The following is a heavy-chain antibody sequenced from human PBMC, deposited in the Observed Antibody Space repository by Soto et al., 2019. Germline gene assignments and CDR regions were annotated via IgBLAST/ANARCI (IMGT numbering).Heavy chain of an antibody. CDR2: IYPADSTT. CDR1: GYNFVSYW. CDR3: ARGKDIVLVPVLMGGFLDH. J-gene: IGHJ2*01. Sequence: EVQLVQSGVEVKKPGESLKISCKGSGYNFVSYWIAWVRQMPGKGPEWMGMIYPADSTTRYSPSFQGQVTISADKISDTAYRQWESLRASDAATYYCARGKDIVLVPVLMGGFLDHWGRGTLVTVSS. V-gene: IGHV5-51*01. D-gene: IGHD2-15*01.